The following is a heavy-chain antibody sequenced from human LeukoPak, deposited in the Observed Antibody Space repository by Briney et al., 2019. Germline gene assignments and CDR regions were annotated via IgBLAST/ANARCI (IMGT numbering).Heavy chain of an antibody. CDR3: ARDRLYSSSSEDY. D-gene: IGHD6-6*01. J-gene: IGHJ4*02. Sequence: AGGSLRLSCAASGFTVSSNYMSWVRQAQGKGLEWVSVIYSGGSTYYADSVQGRFTISRDNSKNTLYLQMNSLRAEDTAVYYCARDRLYSSSSEDYWGQGILVTVSS. V-gene: IGHV3-53*01. CDR2: IYSGGST. CDR1: GFTVSSNY.